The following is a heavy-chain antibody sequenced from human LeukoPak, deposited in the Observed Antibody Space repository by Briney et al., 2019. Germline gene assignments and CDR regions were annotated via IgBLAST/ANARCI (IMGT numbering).Heavy chain of an antibody. Sequence: PSETLSLTCTVSGGSINSCYWSWIRQPPGKGLEWIGYIYYSGSTNYNPSLKSRVTISVDTSKNQFSLKLSSVTAADTAVYYCARGYYYDSSGPRFDPWGQGALVTVSS. CDR2: IYYSGST. J-gene: IGHJ5*02. CDR3: ARGYYYDSSGPRFDP. D-gene: IGHD3-22*01. V-gene: IGHV4-59*01. CDR1: GGSINSCY.